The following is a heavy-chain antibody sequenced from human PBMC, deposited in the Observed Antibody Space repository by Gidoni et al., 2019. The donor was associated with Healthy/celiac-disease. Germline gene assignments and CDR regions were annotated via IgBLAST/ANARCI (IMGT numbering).Heavy chain of an antibody. CDR2: ISAYNGNT. D-gene: IGHD2-15*01. V-gene: IGHV1-18*01. CDR3: ARATVVAATLGYYWFDP. J-gene: IGHJ5*02. Sequence: SVKVSCKASGYTFTSSGISWVRQAPGQGLEWMGWISAYNGNTNYAQKLQGRVTMTTDTSTSTAYMELRSLRSDDTAVYYCARATVVAATLGYYWFDPWGQGTLVTVSS. CDR1: GYTFTSSG.